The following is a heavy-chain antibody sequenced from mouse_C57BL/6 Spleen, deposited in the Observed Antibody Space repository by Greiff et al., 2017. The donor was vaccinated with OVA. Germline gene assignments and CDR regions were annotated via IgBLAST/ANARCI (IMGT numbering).Heavy chain of an antibody. CDR1: GFSLTSYG. CDR2: IWSGGST. J-gene: IGHJ1*03. Sequence: VKLVESGPGLVQPSQSLSITCTVSGFSLTSYGVHWVRQSPGKGLEWLGVIWSGGSTDYNAAFISRLSISKDNSKSQVFFKMNSLQADDTAIYYCARNYYYGSSPYWYFDVWGTGTTVTVSS. CDR3: ARNYYYGSSPYWYFDV. V-gene: IGHV2-2*01. D-gene: IGHD1-1*01.